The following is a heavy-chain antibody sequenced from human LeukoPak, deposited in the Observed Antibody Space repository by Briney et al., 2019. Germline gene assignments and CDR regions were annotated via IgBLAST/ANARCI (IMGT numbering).Heavy chain of an antibody. CDR2: FSYSGPT. J-gene: IGHJ4*02. D-gene: IGHD4-17*01. Sequence: PSETLSLTCTVSGDSITSSGFYWAWFRQPPGKGLGWLGSFSYSGPTYYYPSLKSRLTISVDTSKNQFSLKLTSVTAADTAVYYCARIGGTGPDYGDYDFDYWGQGTLLTVSS. V-gene: IGHV4-39*01. CDR3: ARIGGTGPDYGDYDFDY. CDR1: GDSITSSGFY.